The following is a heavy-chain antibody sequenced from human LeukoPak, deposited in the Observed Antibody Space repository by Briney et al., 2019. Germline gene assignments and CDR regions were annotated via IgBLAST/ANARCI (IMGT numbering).Heavy chain of an antibody. CDR3: ARDNADSSGYYGDSGGFDI. CDR1: GFTFDNYG. D-gene: IGHD3-22*01. Sequence: GGSLRLSCAASGFTFDNYGMNWVRQTPGKGLERVSGVYWNGVSIGYADSVKGRFTISRDNAKNSLYLQMNSLRAEDTAVYYCARDNADSSGYYGDSGGFDIWGQGTMVTVSS. V-gene: IGHV3-20*04. J-gene: IGHJ3*02. CDR2: VYWNGVSI.